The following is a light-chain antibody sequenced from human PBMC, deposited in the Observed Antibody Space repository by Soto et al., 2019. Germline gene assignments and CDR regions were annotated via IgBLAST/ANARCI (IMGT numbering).Light chain of an antibody. V-gene: IGKV3-11*01. CDR3: QQRSNWLYT. J-gene: IGKJ2*01. CDR2: DAS. Sequence: EIVLTQSPATLSLSPGERATLSCRARQSVSSYLAWYQQKPGQAPRLLIYDASNRATGIPARFSGSGSGTDFTLTISSLEPEAFAVYYCQQRSNWLYTFGQGTKLESK. CDR1: QSVSSY.